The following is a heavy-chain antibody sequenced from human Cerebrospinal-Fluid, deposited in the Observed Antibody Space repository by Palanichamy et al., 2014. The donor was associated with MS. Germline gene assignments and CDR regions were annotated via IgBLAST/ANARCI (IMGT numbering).Heavy chain of an antibody. Sequence: QVHLVQSGAEVKKPGASVKVSCKASGNTFTITWARQAPGQGLEWMGWISAYNGHTNYAQKLQGRVTMTTDTSRTTAYMELRSLRFDDTAVYYCARDSRGFADIWGQGTLVTVFS. CDR1: GNTFT. V-gene: IGHV1-18*01. CDR3: ARDSRGFADI. CDR2: ISAYNGHT. J-gene: IGHJ4*02.